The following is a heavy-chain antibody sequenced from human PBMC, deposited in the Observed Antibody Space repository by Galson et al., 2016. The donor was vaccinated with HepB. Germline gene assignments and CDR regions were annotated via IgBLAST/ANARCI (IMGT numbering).Heavy chain of an antibody. Sequence: SLRLSCAASGFNVWDYGLHWVRQAPGEGLKWVAVIAHHGLITYYADSVKGRFTISRDTSKSTLFLQMDSLRFEDTALYYCARDPIDGPPDDFDYWGLGTLVTVSS. J-gene: IGHJ4*02. V-gene: IGHV3-30*19. CDR2: IAHHGLIT. D-gene: IGHD3-3*01. CDR3: ARDPIDGPPDDFDY. CDR1: GFNVWDYG.